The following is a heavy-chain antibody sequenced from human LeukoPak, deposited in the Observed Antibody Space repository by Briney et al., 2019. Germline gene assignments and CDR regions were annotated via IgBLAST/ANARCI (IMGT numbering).Heavy chain of an antibody. CDR2: INHSGST. D-gene: IGHD1-26*01. CDR3: ARGRGYSGSYFDY. J-gene: IGHJ4*02. CDR1: GGSFSGYY. V-gene: IGHV4-34*01. Sequence: SETLSLTCAVYGGSFSGYYWSWIRQPPGKGLEWIGEINHSGSTNYNSSLKSRVTISVDTSKNQFSLKLSSVTAADTAVYYCARGRGYSGSYFDYWGQGTLVTVSS.